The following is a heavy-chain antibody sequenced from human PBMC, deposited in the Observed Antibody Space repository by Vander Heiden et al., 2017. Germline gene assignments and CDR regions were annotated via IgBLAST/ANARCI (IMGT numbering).Heavy chain of an antibody. J-gene: IGHJ4*02. D-gene: IGHD3-10*01. CDR3: AREGIRGVTPFDY. Sequence: QVQLQESAPGLVKPSQTLSLPCTVSGGSISSGGYYWSWIRQHPGKGLEWIGYIYYSGSTYYNPSLKSRVTISVDTSKNQFSLKLSSVTAADTAVYYCAREGIRGVTPFDYWGQGTLVTVSS. CDR2: IYYSGST. CDR1: GGSISSGGYY. V-gene: IGHV4-31*03.